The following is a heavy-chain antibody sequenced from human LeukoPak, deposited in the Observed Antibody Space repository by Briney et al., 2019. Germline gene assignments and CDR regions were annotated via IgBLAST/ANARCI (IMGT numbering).Heavy chain of an antibody. CDR2: FYYSGST. V-gene: IGHV4-59*08. CDR1: GGSFSGYY. D-gene: IGHD3-16*01. J-gene: IGHJ3*02. Sequence: PSETLSLTCAVCGGSFSGYYWSWVRQPPGKGVEGIGHFYYSGSTNYNPSLKSRVTISVDTSKSQFSLKLTSVTAADTAVYYCARLGQPNAFDIWGQGTMVTVSP. CDR3: ARLGQPNAFDI.